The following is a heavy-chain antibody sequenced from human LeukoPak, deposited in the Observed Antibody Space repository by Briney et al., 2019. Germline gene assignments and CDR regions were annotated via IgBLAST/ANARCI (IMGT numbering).Heavy chain of an antibody. CDR3: ASSFSPYYDFWSGYSPGGAFDI. J-gene: IGHJ3*02. D-gene: IGHD3-3*01. V-gene: IGHV4-34*01. Sequence: SETLSLTCAVYGGSFSGYYWSWIRQPPGKGLEWIGEINHSGSTNYNPSLKSRVTISVDTSKNQFSLKLSSVTAADTAVYYCASSFSPYYDFWSGYSPGGAFDIWGQGTMVTVSS. CDR1: GGSFSGYY. CDR2: INHSGST.